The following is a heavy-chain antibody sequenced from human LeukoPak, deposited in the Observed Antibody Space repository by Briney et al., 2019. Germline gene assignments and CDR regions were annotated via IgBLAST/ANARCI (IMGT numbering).Heavy chain of an antibody. CDR2: IYYSGST. Sequence: SQTLSLTCTVSGGSISSGGYYWSWIRQHPGKGLEWIGYIYYSGSTYYNPSLKSRVTISVDTSRNQFSLKLSSVTAADTAVYYCARVEDCGGDCYPNFDYWGQGTLVTVSS. CDR3: ARVEDCGGDCYPNFDY. J-gene: IGHJ4*02. D-gene: IGHD2-21*02. V-gene: IGHV4-31*03. CDR1: GGSISSGGYY.